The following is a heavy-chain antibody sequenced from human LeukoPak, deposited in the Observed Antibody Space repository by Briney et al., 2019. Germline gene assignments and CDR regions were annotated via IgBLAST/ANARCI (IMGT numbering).Heavy chain of an antibody. CDR1: GFTVSDNY. Sequence: GGSLRLSCAASGFTVSDNYMSWVRQAPGKGLEWVSVMYSGGDTYYANSVKGRFTFSRDISKNTLYLQMSGLRTEDTAMYCCARDAPQVPAAGVLASWGQGTLVTVSS. D-gene: IGHD6-13*01. V-gene: IGHV3-53*01. CDR3: ARDAPQVPAAGVLAS. CDR2: MYSGGDT. J-gene: IGHJ5*02.